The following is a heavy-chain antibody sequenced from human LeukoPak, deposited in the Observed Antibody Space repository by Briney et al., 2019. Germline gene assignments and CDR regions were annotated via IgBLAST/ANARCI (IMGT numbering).Heavy chain of an antibody. CDR2: ISGSGGST. V-gene: IGHV3-23*01. Sequence: PGGSLRLSCAASGFTFSSYAMSWVRQAPGKGLEWVSAISGSGGSTYYADSVKGRFTISRDNSKNTLYLQMNSLRAEDTAVYYCAKHRSMTTVTKGYFDLWGRGTLVTVSS. D-gene: IGHD4-17*01. CDR1: GFTFSSYA. CDR3: AKHRSMTTVTKGYFDL. J-gene: IGHJ2*01.